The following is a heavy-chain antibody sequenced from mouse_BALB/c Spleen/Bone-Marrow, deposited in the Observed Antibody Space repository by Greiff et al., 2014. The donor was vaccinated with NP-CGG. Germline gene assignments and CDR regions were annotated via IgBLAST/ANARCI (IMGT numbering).Heavy chain of an antibody. CDR3: ARGYDYDFDY. CDR2: ISSGGSA. CDR1: GFTFSNFA. V-gene: IGHV5-6-5*01. Sequence: EVMLVESGGGLVKPGGSLKLSCAASGFTFSNFAMSWVRQTPDKRLERVASISSGGSAYYPDSVKGRLSISRDNARDILFLQMSSLRSEDTAMYYCARGYDYDFDYWGQGTTLTVSS. D-gene: IGHD2-4*01. J-gene: IGHJ2*01.